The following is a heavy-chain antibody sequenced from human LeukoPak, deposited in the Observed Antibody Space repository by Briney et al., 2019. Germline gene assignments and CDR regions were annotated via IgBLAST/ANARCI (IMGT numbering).Heavy chain of an antibody. CDR1: GFTFSSYW. CDR3: ARGYYDILTGYYWGGIFDY. D-gene: IGHD3-9*01. Sequence: PGGSLRLSCAASGFTFSSYWMSWVRQAPGKGLEWVANIKQDGSEKYYVDSVKGRFTISRDNAKNSLYLQMNSLRAEDTAVYYCARGYYDILTGYYWGGIFDYWGQGTLVTVSP. CDR2: IKQDGSEK. J-gene: IGHJ4*02. V-gene: IGHV3-7*01.